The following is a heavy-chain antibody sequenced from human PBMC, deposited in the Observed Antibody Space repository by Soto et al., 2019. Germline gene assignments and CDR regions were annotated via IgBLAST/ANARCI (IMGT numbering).Heavy chain of an antibody. CDR2: IIPIFGTA. D-gene: IGHD2-2*01. V-gene: IGHV1-69*13. Sequence: ASVKVSCKASGGTFSSYAISWVRQAPGQGLEWMGGIIPIFGTANYAQKFQGRVTITADESTSTAYMELSSVRSEDTAVYYCARVKGASMYQLQTGPGYYYYGMDVWGQGTTVTVSS. CDR1: GGTFSSYA. CDR3: ARVKGASMYQLQTGPGYYYYGMDV. J-gene: IGHJ6*02.